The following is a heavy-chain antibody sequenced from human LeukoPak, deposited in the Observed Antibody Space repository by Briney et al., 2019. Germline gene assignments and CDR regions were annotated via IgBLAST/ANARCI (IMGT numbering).Heavy chain of an antibody. Sequence: QPGGSLRLSCAASGFTVSSNYMSWVRQAPGKGLEWVSVIYSGGSTYYADSVKGRFAISRDNSKNTLYLQMNSLRAEDTAVYYCASGDDSSGYYYGLGYWGQGTLVTVSS. V-gene: IGHV3-53*01. CDR2: IYSGGST. D-gene: IGHD3-22*01. CDR3: ASGDDSSGYYYGLGY. J-gene: IGHJ4*02. CDR1: GFTVSSNY.